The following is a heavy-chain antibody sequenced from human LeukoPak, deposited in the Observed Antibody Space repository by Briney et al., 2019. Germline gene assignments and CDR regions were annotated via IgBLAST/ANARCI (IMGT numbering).Heavy chain of an antibody. D-gene: IGHD3-22*01. V-gene: IGHV3-23*01. CDR3: AKGFTMILVVIDGYFDY. CDR1: GFTFSSYA. CDR2: ISGSGGGT. J-gene: IGHJ4*02. Sequence: GGSLRLSCAASGFTFSSYAMSWVRQAPGKGLEWVSAISGSGGGTFYADSVKGRFTISRDNSKNTLYLQMNSLRAEDTAVYYCAKGFTMILVVIDGYFDYWGQGTLVTVSS.